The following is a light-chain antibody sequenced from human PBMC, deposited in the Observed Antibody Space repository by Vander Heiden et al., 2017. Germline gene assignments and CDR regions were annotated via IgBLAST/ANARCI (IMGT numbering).Light chain of an antibody. J-gene: IGKJ1*01. Sequence: DIQLTQSPSTLSASVGDRVTITCRASQSISSWLAWYRQKPGKAPKLLIYKASSLESGVPSRFSGSGSGTEFTLTISSLQPDDFATYYCQQNNSYWTFGQGTKVEIK. CDR1: QSISSW. V-gene: IGKV1-5*03. CDR3: QQNNSYWT. CDR2: KAS.